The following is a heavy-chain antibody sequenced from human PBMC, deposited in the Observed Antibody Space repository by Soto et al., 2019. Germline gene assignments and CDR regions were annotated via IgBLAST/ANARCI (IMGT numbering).Heavy chain of an antibody. CDR2: IYYSGST. J-gene: IGHJ5*02. CDR1: GDSISSSY. D-gene: IGHD2-15*01. Sequence: SETLSLTCTVSGDSISSSYWSWIRQPPGKGLGWIGYIYYSGSTNYNPSLKSRVTISVDTSKNQFSLKLSSVTAADTAVYYCAIKSLLRAFDPWGQGTLVTVSS. V-gene: IGHV4-59*12. CDR3: AIKSLLRAFDP.